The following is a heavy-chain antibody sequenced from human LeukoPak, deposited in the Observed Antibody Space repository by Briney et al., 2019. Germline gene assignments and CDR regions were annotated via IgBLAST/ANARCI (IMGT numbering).Heavy chain of an antibody. J-gene: IGHJ4*02. CDR3: AKVAKYYYGPETYYFFEQ. CDR2: IDGGGGST. Sequence: GGSLRLSCAASGFTFSNFVMSWVRQAPGKGLEWVSYIDGGGGSTDSVKGRFTISRDNSKNTLYLQMNSLRVEDTAVYYCAKVAKYYYGPETYYFFEQWGQGTPVTASS. V-gene: IGHV3-23*01. CDR1: GFTFSNFV. D-gene: IGHD3-10*01.